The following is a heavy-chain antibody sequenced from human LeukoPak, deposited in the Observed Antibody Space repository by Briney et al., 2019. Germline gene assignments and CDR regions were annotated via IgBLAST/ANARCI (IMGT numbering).Heavy chain of an antibody. D-gene: IGHD5-18*01. Sequence: GGSLRLSCAASGFTFSSYSMNWVRQAPGKGLEWVANIKQDGSEKYYVDSVKGRFTISRDNAKNSLYLQMNSLRAEDTAVYYCARDRIQLWLGYYYYYMDVWGKGTTVTISS. V-gene: IGHV3-7*01. CDR3: ARDRIQLWLGYYYYYMDV. CDR1: GFTFSSYS. J-gene: IGHJ6*03. CDR2: IKQDGSEK.